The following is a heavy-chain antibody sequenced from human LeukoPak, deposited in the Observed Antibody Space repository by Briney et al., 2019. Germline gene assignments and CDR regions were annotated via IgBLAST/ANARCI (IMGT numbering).Heavy chain of an antibody. CDR2: IYYNGSP. CDR3: ARADCGGDCFLSDSAYFQQ. Sequence: PSETLPLTCTVSGVAVSSRSSFWGWVRQPPGKGLEWVGTIYYNGSPFYRPSLKSRVTMSLDTSKNQFSLNLTSVTAADTALYFCARADCGGDCFLSDSAYFQQWGQGTLATVSS. CDR1: GVAVSSRSSF. J-gene: IGHJ1*01. D-gene: IGHD2-21*02. V-gene: IGHV4-39*07.